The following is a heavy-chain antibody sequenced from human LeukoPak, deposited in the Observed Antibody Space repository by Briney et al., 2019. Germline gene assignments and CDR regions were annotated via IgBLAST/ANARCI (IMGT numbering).Heavy chain of an antibody. CDR3: ARAPELYYFDC. CDR2: IYYSGST. J-gene: IGHJ4*02. D-gene: IGHD3-10*01. V-gene: IGHV4-59*01. CDR1: GGSISSYY. Sequence: TPPETLSLTCTVSGGSISSYYWSWIRQPPGKGLEWIGYIYYSGSTSYNPSLKSRVTISVDTSKNRFSLDLNSVTAADTAVYYCARAPELYYFDCWGQGTLVTVCS.